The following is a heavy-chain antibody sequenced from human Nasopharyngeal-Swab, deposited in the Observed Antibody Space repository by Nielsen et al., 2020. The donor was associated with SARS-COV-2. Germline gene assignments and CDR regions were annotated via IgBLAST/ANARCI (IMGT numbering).Heavy chain of an antibody. D-gene: IGHD1-26*01. J-gene: IGHJ4*02. V-gene: IGHV4-39*01. Sequence: WTRQPPGKGLEWIGSIYYSGSTYYNPSLKSRVTISVDTSKNQFSLKLSSVTAADTAVYYCATPWELSAYWGQGTLVTVSS. CDR2: IYYSGST. CDR3: ATPWELSAY.